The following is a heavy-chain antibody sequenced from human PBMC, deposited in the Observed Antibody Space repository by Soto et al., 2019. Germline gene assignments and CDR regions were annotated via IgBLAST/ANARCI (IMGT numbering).Heavy chain of an antibody. D-gene: IGHD1-26*01. J-gene: IGHJ4*02. CDR1: GYSISSRNW. Sequence: QVQLQESGPGLVKPSDTLSLTCAVSGYSISSRNWWGWIRQPPGKGLESIGYIYYSGTTYYNPSLKSRVTMSVDTSMHQFSLKLTSGTAVDTAVYYCERREIQGPIGYWGQGSLVTVSS. CDR3: ERREIQGPIGY. CDR2: IYYSGTT. V-gene: IGHV4-28*01.